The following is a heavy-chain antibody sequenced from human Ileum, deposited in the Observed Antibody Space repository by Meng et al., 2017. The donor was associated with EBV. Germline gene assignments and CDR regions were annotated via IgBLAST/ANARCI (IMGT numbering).Heavy chain of an antibody. Sequence: QVHLWHLGAELKQPGDSVKVSCKASGCTFTDYVIQWVRQAPGQRPEWMGWIIVGTGRTEYSQNLQGRVTITWDTSASTAYMELSSLRSEDTAVYYCARDSVIAAGSYCDYWGQGALVTVSS. D-gene: IGHD6-13*01. V-gene: IGHV1-3*01. CDR2: IIVGTGRT. J-gene: IGHJ4*02. CDR1: GCTFTDYV. CDR3: ARDSVIAAGSYCDY.